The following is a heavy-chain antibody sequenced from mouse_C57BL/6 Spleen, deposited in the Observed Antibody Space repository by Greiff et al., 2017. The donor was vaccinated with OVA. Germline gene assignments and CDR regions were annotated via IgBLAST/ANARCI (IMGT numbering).Heavy chain of an antibody. CDR1: GYSFTDYN. J-gene: IGHJ2*01. CDR3: ARGSYYGYDGDFDY. Sequence: EVKLMESGPELVKPGASVKISCKASGYSFTDYNMNWVKQSNGKSLEWIGVINPNYGTTSYNQKFKGKATLTVDQSSSTAYMQLNSLTSEDSAVYYCARGSYYGYDGDFDYWGQGTTLTVSS. CDR2: INPNYGTT. D-gene: IGHD2-2*01. V-gene: IGHV1-39*01.